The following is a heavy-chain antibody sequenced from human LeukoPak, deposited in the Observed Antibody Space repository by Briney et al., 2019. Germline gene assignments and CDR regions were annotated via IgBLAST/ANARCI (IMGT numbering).Heavy chain of an antibody. D-gene: IGHD4-17*01. CDR2: IYGGGKT. J-gene: IGHJ1*01. Sequence: GGSLRLSCAASGFTVSSNYLSWVRQAPGKGLEWVSIIYGGGKTYYADSVKGRFNISRDNSGNTLYLQMNSLRAEDAAVYYCARDVVIGASYDYGDYVLFQHWGQGTLVTVSS. V-gene: IGHV3-53*05. CDR3: ARDVVIGASYDYGDYVLFQH. CDR1: GFTVSSNY.